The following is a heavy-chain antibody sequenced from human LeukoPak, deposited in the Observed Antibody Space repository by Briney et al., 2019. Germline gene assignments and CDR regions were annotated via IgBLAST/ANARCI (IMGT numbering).Heavy chain of an antibody. V-gene: IGHV4-34*01. Sequence: SETLSLTCAVYGGSFSGYYWSWIRQPPGKGLEGIGEINHSGSTNYNPSLKSRVTISVDTSKNQFSLRLSSVTAADAAVYYCARLYYDSSGYDFYIDYWGQGTLVTVAS. CDR2: INHSGST. CDR1: GGSFSGYY. J-gene: IGHJ4*02. CDR3: ARLYYDSSGYDFYIDY. D-gene: IGHD3-22*01.